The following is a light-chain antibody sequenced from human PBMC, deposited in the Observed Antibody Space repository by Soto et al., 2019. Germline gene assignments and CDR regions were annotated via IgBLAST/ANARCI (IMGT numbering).Light chain of an antibody. V-gene: IGLV1-40*01. CDR1: GSNIGAGYD. J-gene: IGLJ2*01. Sequence: QSVLTQPTSVSGAPGQRVTISCTGSGSNIGAGYDVHWYQHLPGTAPKLLIYTNINRPSGVPDRFSASKSGTSASLAITGLQAGDEADYYCQSYDSSLSGVVFGGGTKLTVL. CDR2: TNI. CDR3: QSYDSSLSGVV.